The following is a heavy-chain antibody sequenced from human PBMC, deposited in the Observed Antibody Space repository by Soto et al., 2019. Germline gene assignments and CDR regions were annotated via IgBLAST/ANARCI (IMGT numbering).Heavy chain of an antibody. D-gene: IGHD7-27*01. V-gene: IGHV4-59*11. CDR1: GGSINNHY. J-gene: IGHJ4*02. CDR3: ARANWYFDY. CDR2: IDYTGAT. Sequence: SETLSLACTVSGGSINNHYWSWIRQPPGKGLEWIGYIDYTGATNYSPSLASRVTISVDTSKNQFSLKLTSLTAADTAIYYCARANWYFDYWGQGTLVTVSS.